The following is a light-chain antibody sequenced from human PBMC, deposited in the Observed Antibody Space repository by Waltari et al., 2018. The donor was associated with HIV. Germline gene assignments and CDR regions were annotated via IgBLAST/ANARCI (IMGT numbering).Light chain of an antibody. Sequence: AIQLTQSPSSLSASVGDRVTITCRASQGISSALAWYQQKAGKAPNLLIYDGSSLESGDPSRFSGTGSGTDFTLSISSLQPEDFATYYCQQFKSYPHTFGGGTKVEIK. CDR1: QGISSA. CDR3: QQFKSYPHT. V-gene: IGKV1-13*02. CDR2: DGS. J-gene: IGKJ4*01.